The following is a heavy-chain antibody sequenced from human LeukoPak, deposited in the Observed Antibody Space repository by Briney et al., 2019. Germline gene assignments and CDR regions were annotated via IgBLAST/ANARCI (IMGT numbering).Heavy chain of an antibody. J-gene: IGHJ3*02. CDR3: ARAPIEVADTSAFDI. CDR2: IYSSGTT. D-gene: IGHD5-24*01. V-gene: IGHV4-59*10. Sequence: SETLSLTCAVSGSSIRSSYFWSWIRQPPGKALQFIGRIYSSGTTNYNPSLQSRVTMSVDTSRNQFSLKLTSVTASDTAVYYCARAPIEVADTSAFDIWGQGTLVTVSS. CDR1: GSSIRSSYF.